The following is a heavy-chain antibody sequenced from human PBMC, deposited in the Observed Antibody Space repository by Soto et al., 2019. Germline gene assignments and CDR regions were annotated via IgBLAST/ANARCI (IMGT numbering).Heavy chain of an antibody. J-gene: IGHJ6*02. D-gene: IGHD5-18*01. CDR2: FISSGSTI. Sequence: QVQLVESGGGLVKPGGSLSLSCVASGFTFSDYYMSWIRQAPGKGLEWVSYFISSGSTIYYADSVKGRFTISRDNAKNSLYLQMNSLRAEDTAVYYCARGRGDTPMVTDHYYYGMDVWGQGATVTVSS. CDR3: ARGRGDTPMVTDHYYYGMDV. CDR1: GFTFSDYY. V-gene: IGHV3-11*01.